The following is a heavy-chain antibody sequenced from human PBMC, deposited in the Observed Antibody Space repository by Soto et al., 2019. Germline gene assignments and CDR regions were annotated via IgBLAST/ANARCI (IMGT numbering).Heavy chain of an antibody. J-gene: IGHJ3*02. CDR1: GGTFSSYA. D-gene: IGHD3-22*01. Sequence: QVQLVQSGAEVKKPGSSVKVSCKASGGTFSSYAISWVRQAPGQGLEWMGGIIPIFGTANYAQKFQGRVTITADESTSTDYMELTTLRSEDTAVYYCASSRKRIVVVITQYTRLAFDIWGQGTMVTVSS. CDR2: IIPIFGTA. V-gene: IGHV1-69*12. CDR3: ASSRKRIVVVITQYTRLAFDI.